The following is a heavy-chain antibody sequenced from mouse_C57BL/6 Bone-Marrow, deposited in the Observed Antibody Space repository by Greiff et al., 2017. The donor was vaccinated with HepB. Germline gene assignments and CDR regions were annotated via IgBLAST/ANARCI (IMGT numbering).Heavy chain of an antibody. J-gene: IGHJ3*01. Sequence: VQLQQSGPELVKPGASVKISCKASGYSFTDYNMNWVKQSNGKSLEWIGVINPNYGTTSYNQKFKDKATLTADKSSSTAYMQLSSLTFEDSAVYYCASNFSFAYWGQGTLVTVSA. CDR1: GYSFTDYN. CDR3: ASNFSFAY. V-gene: IGHV1-39*01. CDR2: INPNYGTT. D-gene: IGHD1-3*01.